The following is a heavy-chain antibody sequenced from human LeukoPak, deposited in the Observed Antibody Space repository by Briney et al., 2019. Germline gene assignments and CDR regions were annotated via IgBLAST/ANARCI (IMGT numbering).Heavy chain of an antibody. CDR2: INPRSGGT. CDR1: GYTFTDNY. D-gene: IGHD2-21*02. CDR3: GRVAYCGSGCYYYFDY. J-gene: IGHJ4*02. V-gene: IGHV1-2*02. Sequence: ASVKVSCKASGYTFTDNYIHWARQAPGQGLEWMGWINPRSGGTSYGQKFQGRVTVTRDTSISTAYMELSSLTSDDTAVYYCGRVAYCGSGCYYYFDYWGQGTLVTVSS.